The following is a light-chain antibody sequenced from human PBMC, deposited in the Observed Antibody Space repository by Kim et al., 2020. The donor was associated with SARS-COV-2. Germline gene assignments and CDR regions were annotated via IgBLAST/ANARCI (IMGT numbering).Light chain of an antibody. Sequence: GQSLTIAFSGTSSDVGGYNYVSWYQQHPGKAPKLMIYDVSRRPSGVSNRFSASKSGNTASLTISGLQAEDEADYYCSSYTTSSTWVFGGGTQLTVL. J-gene: IGLJ3*02. CDR3: SSYTTSSTWV. CDR2: DVS. CDR1: SSDVGGYNY. V-gene: IGLV2-14*03.